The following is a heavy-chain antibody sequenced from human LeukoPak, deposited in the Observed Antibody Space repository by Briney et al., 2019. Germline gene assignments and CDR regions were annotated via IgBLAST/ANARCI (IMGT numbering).Heavy chain of an antibody. CDR3: ARLLPKINDYYYYGMDV. CDR1: GGSISSYY. CDR2: IYTSGST. V-gene: IGHV4-4*07. J-gene: IGHJ6*02. D-gene: IGHD1-26*01. Sequence: SETLSLTCTVSGGSISSYYWSWIRQPAGKGLEWNGRIYTSGSTNYNPSLKSRVTMSVDTSKNQFSLKLSSVTAADTAVYYCARLLPKINDYYYYGMDVWGQGTTVTVSS.